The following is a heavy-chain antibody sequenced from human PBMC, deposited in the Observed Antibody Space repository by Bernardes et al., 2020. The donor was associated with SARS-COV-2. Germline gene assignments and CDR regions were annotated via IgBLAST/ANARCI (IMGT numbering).Heavy chain of an antibody. Sequence: LSLTCTVAGGSISSSDHYWGWIRQPPGKGLEWIGNIYHRGSTYYNPSLKSRLTISVDTSKSQFSLKLNSVTAPDTAVYYCARLTVVSPRFDYWGQGTLVTVSS. V-gene: IGHV4-39*01. J-gene: IGHJ4*02. CDR1: GGSISSSDHY. CDR2: IYHRGST. CDR3: ARLTVVSPRFDY. D-gene: IGHD2-21*01.